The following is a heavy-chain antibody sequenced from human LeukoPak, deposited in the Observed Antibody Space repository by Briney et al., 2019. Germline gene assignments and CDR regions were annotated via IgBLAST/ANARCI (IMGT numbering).Heavy chain of an antibody. Sequence: PGGSLRLSCAASGFTFSTYGMHWVRQAPGKGLEWVTSIHYDGTNKYYAEAVKGRLTISRDNSKNTLYLQMNSLRAEDTAVYYCARTYGDYVYILGYWGQGTLVTVSS. V-gene: IGHV3-30*02. D-gene: IGHD4-17*01. J-gene: IGHJ4*02. CDR2: IHYDGTNK. CDR3: ARTYGDYVYILGY. CDR1: GFTFSTYG.